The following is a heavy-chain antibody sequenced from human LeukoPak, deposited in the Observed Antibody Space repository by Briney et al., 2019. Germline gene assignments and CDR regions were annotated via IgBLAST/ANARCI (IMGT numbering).Heavy chain of an antibody. J-gene: IGHJ5*02. D-gene: IGHD3-22*01. V-gene: IGHV4-34*01. Sequence: SETLSLTCVVYGGSFSGYYWSWIRQPPGKGLEWIGEINHSGSTNYNPSLKSRVTISVDTSKNQFSLKLSSVTAADTAVYYCARGPRYYDSSGYYYDWFDPWGQGTLVTVSS. CDR2: INHSGST. CDR3: ARGPRYYDSSGYYYDWFDP. CDR1: GGSFSGYY.